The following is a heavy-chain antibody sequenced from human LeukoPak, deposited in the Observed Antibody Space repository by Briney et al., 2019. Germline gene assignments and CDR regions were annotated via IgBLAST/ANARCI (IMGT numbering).Heavy chain of an antibody. V-gene: IGHV3-48*03. CDR2: ISGGGTTI. CDR3: ATETENSNYDAFDI. CDR1: GXTFSSYE. D-gene: IGHD4-11*01. Sequence: PGGSLRLSCAASGXTFSSYEMNWVRQAPGKGLEWVLYISGGGTTIFYADSVKGRFTISRDNAKNSLYLHMNSLSAEDTALYFCATETENSNYDAFDIWGQGTLVTVSS. J-gene: IGHJ3*02.